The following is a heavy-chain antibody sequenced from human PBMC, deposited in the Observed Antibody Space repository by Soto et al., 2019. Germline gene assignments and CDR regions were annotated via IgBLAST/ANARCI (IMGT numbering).Heavy chain of an antibody. J-gene: IGHJ4*02. CDR3: AKQPYQPLLYPGDY. Sequence: EVQLLESGGGLVQPGGSLRLSCAASGFTFSSYAMSWVRQAPGKGLEWVSTISGSGGSTYYADSVKGRFTISRDNSKNTLYLKMNSLRAEDTAVYYCAKQPYQPLLYPGDYWGQGTLVTVSS. CDR2: ISGSGGST. D-gene: IGHD2-2*02. CDR1: GFTFSSYA. V-gene: IGHV3-23*01.